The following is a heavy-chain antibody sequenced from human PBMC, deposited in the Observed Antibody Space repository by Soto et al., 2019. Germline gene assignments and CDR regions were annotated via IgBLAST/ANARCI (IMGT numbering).Heavy chain of an antibody. CDR1: GGTFSSYA. CDR3: ARPQRCYCSGTICYRFDY. J-gene: IGHJ4*02. D-gene: IGHD2-2*01. V-gene: IGHV1-69*01. Sequence: QVQLVQSGAEVKKPGSSVKVSCKASGGTFSSYAISWVRQAPGQGLEWMGGIIPIFGTANYAQKFQGRVTITADDSMSTAYMELSSLRSEDTAVYYCARPQRCYCSGTICYRFDYWGQGTLVTVSS. CDR2: IIPIFGTA.